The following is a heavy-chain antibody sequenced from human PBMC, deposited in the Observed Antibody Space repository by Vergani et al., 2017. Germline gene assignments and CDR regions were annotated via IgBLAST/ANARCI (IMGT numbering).Heavy chain of an antibody. CDR3: AVGGVRWFGEWQYAFDI. V-gene: IGHV1-69*01. D-gene: IGHD3-10*01. Sequence: QVQLVQSGAEVKKPGSSVKVSCKASGGTFSSYAISWVRQAPGQGLEWMGGIIPIFGTANYAQKFQGRVTITADESTSTAYMELSSLRSEDTAVYYCAVGGVRWFGEWQYAFDIWGQGTMVTVSS. CDR2: IIPIFGTA. J-gene: IGHJ3*02. CDR1: GGTFSSYA.